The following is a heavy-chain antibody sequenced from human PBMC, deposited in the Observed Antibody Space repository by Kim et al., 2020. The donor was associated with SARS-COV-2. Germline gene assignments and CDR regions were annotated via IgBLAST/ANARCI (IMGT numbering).Heavy chain of an antibody. CDR2: IWYDGSNK. Sequence: GGSLRLSCAASGFTFSSYGMHWLRQAPGRGLEWVAVIWYDGSNKYYADSVKGRFTISRDNSKNTLYLQMNSLRAGDTAVYYCARFGGEGLDSWGQGTLVTVSS. J-gene: IGHJ4*02. CDR1: GFTFSSYG. V-gene: IGHV3-33*01. CDR3: ARFGGEGLDS. D-gene: IGHD3-10*01.